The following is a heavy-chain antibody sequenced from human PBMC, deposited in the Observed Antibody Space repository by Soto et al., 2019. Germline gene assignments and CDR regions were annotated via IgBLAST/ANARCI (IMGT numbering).Heavy chain of an antibody. Sequence: GGSLRLSCAASGFTFSSYWMSWVRQAPGKGLEWVANIKQDGSGKYYVDSVKGRFTISRDNAKNSLYLQMNSLRAEDTAVYYCARAYCTNGVCQYYFDYWGQGTLVTVSS. J-gene: IGHJ4*02. V-gene: IGHV3-7*01. CDR3: ARAYCTNGVCQYYFDY. D-gene: IGHD2-8*01. CDR1: GFTFSSYW. CDR2: IKQDGSGK.